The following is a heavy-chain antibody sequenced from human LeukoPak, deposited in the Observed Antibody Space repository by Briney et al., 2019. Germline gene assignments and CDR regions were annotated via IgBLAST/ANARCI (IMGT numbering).Heavy chain of an antibody. CDR1: GGSFSGYY. CDR3: ARVGGYYFFGGYYYYMDV. D-gene: IGHD3-22*01. CDR2: INHSGST. V-gene: IGHV4-34*01. Sequence: SETLSLTCAVYGGSFSGYYWSWIRQPPGKGLEWIGEINHSGSTNYNPSLKSRVTISVDTSKNQFSLKLSSVSAADTAVYYCARVGGYYFFGGYYYYMDVWGKGTTV. J-gene: IGHJ6*03.